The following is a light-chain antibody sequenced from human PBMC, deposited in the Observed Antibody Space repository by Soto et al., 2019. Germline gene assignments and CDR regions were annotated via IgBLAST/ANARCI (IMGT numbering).Light chain of an antibody. CDR1: QSVGTK. CDR3: QQYSSWLCT. J-gene: IGKJ1*01. CDR2: GAS. Sequence: VLTQSPGTLSLSQGERANLSCRASQSVGTKLAWYQQTPGQAPRLLIYGASNRATGVPARISGSVSGTEFTLTIASLQSEDFAIYYCQQYSSWLCTFGQGTKVDIK. V-gene: IGKV3-15*01.